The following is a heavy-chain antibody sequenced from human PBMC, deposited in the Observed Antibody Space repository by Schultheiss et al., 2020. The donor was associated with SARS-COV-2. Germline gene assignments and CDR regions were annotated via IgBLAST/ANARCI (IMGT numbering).Heavy chain of an antibody. J-gene: IGHJ4*02. CDR3: AREPSTTVYFDY. D-gene: IGHD4-11*01. CDR1: GGSFSGYY. V-gene: IGHV4-34*01. Sequence: SETLSLTCAVYGGSFSGYYWSWIRQPPGKGLEWIGEIYHSGSTNYNPSLKSRVTISVDKSKNQFSLKLSSVTAADTAVYYCAREPSTTVYFDYWGQGTLVTVSS. CDR2: IYHSGST.